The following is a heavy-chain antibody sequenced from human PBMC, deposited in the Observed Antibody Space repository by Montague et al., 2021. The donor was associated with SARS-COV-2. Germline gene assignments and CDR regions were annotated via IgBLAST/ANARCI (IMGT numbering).Heavy chain of an antibody. CDR1: VGSFSGNY. V-gene: IGHV4-34*01. Sequence: SETLSLTCAVYVGSFSGNYWSWIRQPPGKGLEWIGEINHTGSTKYNPSLKSRVTISVDTSKNQFSLKLSSVSAADTAVYYCARADYGGNGYWYFDLWGRGTLVTVSS. D-gene: IGHD4-23*01. J-gene: IGHJ2*01. CDR3: ARADYGGNGYWYFDL. CDR2: INHTGST.